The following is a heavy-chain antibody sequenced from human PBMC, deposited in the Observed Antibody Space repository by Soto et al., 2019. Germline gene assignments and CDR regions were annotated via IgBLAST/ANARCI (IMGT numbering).Heavy chain of an antibody. CDR2: ISGSGGST. CDR3: AKDKDIVVVVAAPRAFDI. D-gene: IGHD2-15*01. CDR1: GFAFVSYA. Sequence: PWGSLRLSCAASGFAFVSYAMSWFRHSPCKWREWVSAISGSGGSTYYADSVKGRFTISRDNSKNTLYLQMNSLRAEDTAVYYCAKDKDIVVVVAAPRAFDIWGQGTMVTVSS. J-gene: IGHJ3*02. V-gene: IGHV3-23*01.